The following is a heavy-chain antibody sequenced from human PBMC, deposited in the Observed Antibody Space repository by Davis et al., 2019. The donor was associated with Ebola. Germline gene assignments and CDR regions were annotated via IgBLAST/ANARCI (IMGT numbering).Heavy chain of an antibody. CDR3: ARDTAMVSSRYYYYGMDV. D-gene: IGHD5-18*01. CDR2: IYYSGIT. Sequence: SETLSLTCTVPGGSISSYYWSWIRQPPGKGLEWIGSIYYSGITYYNPSLKSRVTISVDTSKNQFSLKLSSVTAADTAVYYCARDTAMVSSRYYYYGMDVWGQGTTVTVSS. CDR1: GGSISSYY. J-gene: IGHJ6*02. V-gene: IGHV4-59*12.